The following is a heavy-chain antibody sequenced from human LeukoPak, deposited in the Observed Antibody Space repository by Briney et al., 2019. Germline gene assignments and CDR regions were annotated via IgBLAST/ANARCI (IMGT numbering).Heavy chain of an antibody. D-gene: IGHD6-13*01. CDR2: ISWDGGST. CDR1: GFTFDDYA. Sequence: GGSLRLSCAASGFTFDDYAMHWVRQAPGKGLEWVSLISWDGGSTYYADSVKGRFTISRDNSKNSLYLQMNSLRAEDTAVYYCAKDGGSSWLFDYWGQGTLVTVSS. V-gene: IGHV3-43D*03. CDR3: AKDGGSSWLFDY. J-gene: IGHJ4*02.